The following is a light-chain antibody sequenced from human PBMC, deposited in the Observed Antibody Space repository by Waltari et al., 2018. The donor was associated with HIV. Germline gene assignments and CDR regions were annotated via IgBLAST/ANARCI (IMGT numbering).Light chain of an antibody. CDR1: QSLTIN. Sequence: EVVMTQSPATLSVSPGARATLSCRASQSLTINLAWYQQKPGQAPRLLIYGASTRATGVPARFSGSGSGKEFTLTISSLQSEDFAVYYCQQYNQWPRTFGQGTKVEIK. V-gene: IGKV3D-15*01. CDR3: QQYNQWPRT. CDR2: GAS. J-gene: IGKJ2*01.